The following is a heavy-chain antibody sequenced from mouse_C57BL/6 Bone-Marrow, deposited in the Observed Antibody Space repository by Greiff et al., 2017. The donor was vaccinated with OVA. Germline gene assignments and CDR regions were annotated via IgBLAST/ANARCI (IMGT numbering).Heavy chain of an antibody. V-gene: IGHV3-6*01. CDR3: ARVGNYAYYAMYY. D-gene: IGHD2-1*01. CDR1: GYSITSGYY. CDR2: ISYDGSN. Sequence: EVQLQQSGPGLVKPSQSLSLTCSVTGYSITSGYYWNWIRQFPGNKLEWMGYISYDGSNNYNPSLKNRISITRDTSKNQFFLKLNSVTTEDTATYYCARVGNYAYYAMYYWGQGTSVTVSS. J-gene: IGHJ4*01.